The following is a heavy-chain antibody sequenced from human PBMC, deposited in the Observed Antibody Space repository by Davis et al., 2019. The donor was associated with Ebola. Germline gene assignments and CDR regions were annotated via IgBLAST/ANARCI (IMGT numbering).Heavy chain of an antibody. V-gene: IGHV3-48*03. CDR1: GFTFSSYE. D-gene: IGHD6-13*01. CDR2: ISSSGSTI. Sequence: PGGSLRLSCAASGFTFSSYEMNWVRQAPGKGLEWVSYISSSGSTIYYADSVKGRFTISRDNAKNSLYLQMNSLRAEDTAVYYCARDSRSSSWYALGMDVWGQGTTVTVSS. J-gene: IGHJ6*02. CDR3: ARDSRSSSWYALGMDV.